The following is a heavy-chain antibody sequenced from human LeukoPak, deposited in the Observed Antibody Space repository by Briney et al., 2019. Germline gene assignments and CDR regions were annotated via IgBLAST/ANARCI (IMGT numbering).Heavy chain of an antibody. Sequence: NASETLSLTCTVSGGSISSSSYFWAWIRQPPGKGLEWIGNIYYSGSSYYNPSLKSRVTMSIDTSKNQFSLKLSSVTAADTAVYYCARQGELAIDYWGQGTLVTVSS. V-gene: IGHV4-39*01. J-gene: IGHJ4*02. CDR2: IYYSGSS. D-gene: IGHD1-26*01. CDR3: ARQGELAIDY. CDR1: GGSISSSSYF.